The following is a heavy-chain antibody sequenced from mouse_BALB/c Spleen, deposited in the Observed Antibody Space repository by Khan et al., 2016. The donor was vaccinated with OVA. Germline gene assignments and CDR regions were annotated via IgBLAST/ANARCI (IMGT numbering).Heavy chain of an antibody. V-gene: IGHV2-6-5*01. CDR3: AKVVWSYYNTLDY. CDR1: GSSLSDYG. Sequence: VQLVESGPGLVAPSHNLSITCTVSGSSLSDYGVSWIRQPPGQGLEWLGVIWRCGSTYYNSALNSRLTISKANSQSQVFLKKSSLQIEDTAFFYCAKVVWSYYNTLDYWGRGTAVSDST. J-gene: IGHJ4*01. CDR2: IWRCGST. D-gene: IGHD1-1*02.